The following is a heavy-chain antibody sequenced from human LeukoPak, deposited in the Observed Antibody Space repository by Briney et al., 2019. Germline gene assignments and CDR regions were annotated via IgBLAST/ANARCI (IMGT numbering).Heavy chain of an antibody. Sequence: PSETLSLTCTVSGGSISSYYWSWIRQPPGKGLEWIGCISYSGTTNYNPSLKSRVTISIDTSKNQFSLKLSSVTAADTAVYYCARGVNWIDPWGQGTLVTVSS. CDR3: ARGVNWIDP. V-gene: IGHV4-59*01. CDR1: GGSISSYY. CDR2: ISYSGTT. D-gene: IGHD6-13*01. J-gene: IGHJ5*02.